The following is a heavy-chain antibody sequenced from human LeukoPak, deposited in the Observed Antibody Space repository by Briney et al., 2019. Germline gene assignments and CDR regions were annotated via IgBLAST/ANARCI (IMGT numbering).Heavy chain of an antibody. D-gene: IGHD6-13*01. J-gene: IGHJ4*02. CDR1: GFTFSSYW. Sequence: WGSLRLSCAASGFTFSSYWMSWVRQAPGKGLEWVANINKDGSEKYYVDSVKGRFTISRDNARQTLYLQMNSLRAEDTAVYYCARHGGAAAGFDYWGQGTLVIVSS. CDR3: ARHGGAAAGFDY. CDR2: INKDGSEK. V-gene: IGHV3-7*01.